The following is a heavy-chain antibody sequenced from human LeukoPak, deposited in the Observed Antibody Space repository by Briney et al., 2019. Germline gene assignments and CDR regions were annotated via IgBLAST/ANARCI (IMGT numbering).Heavy chain of an antibody. V-gene: IGHV4-34*01. D-gene: IGHD3-9*01. CDR1: GGSFSGYS. CDR2: VNHTGGI. Sequence: SETLSLTCAVYGGSFSGYSWSWIRQSPEKGLEWIGEVNHTGGITYNPSLKSRVTISVDTSKNQFSLKLSSVTAADTAVYYCARVVDDILTGEGYWFDPWGQGTLVTVSS. J-gene: IGHJ5*02. CDR3: ARVVDDILTGEGYWFDP.